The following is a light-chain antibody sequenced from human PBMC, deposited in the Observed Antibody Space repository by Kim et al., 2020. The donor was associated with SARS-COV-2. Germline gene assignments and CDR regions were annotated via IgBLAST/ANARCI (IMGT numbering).Light chain of an antibody. CDR1: KLGDKY. Sequence: SYELTQPPSVSVSPGQTASITCSGDKLGDKYVSWYQLRPGQSPVMIIYQDNKRPSGIPERFSGSNSGNTATPTISGTQALDEADYYCQAWDITPYFGTGTKVTVL. V-gene: IGLV3-1*01. J-gene: IGLJ1*01. CDR2: QDN. CDR3: QAWDITPY.